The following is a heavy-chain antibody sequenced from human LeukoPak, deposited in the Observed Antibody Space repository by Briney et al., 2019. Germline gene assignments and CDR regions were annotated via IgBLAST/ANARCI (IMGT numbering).Heavy chain of an antibody. CDR2: INQDGSQK. D-gene: IGHD7-27*01. CDR3: VRANWGPDY. V-gene: IGHV3-7*01. Sequence: GGSLRLSCAASGFTFSTYWMSWVRQAPGKGLEWVANINQDGSQKDYVDSVKGRFTISRDNARNSLYLQMNSLRAEDTAVYYCVRANWGPDYWGQGTLVTVSS. CDR1: GFTFSTYW. J-gene: IGHJ4*02.